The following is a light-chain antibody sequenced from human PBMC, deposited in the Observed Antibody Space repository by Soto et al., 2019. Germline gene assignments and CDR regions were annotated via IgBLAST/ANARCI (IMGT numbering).Light chain of an antibody. Sequence: DIQMTQSPSSLSASVGDTVTITCQASQDINKFLNWYQQKPGKAPKTLIFAASRLHSGIPSRFSGSGSGTTFTLTISSLQPEDLGTYYCQHYDGYPQTFGQGTRLEIK. V-gene: IGKV1-16*01. CDR2: AAS. CDR3: QHYDGYPQT. J-gene: IGKJ5*01. CDR1: QDINKF.